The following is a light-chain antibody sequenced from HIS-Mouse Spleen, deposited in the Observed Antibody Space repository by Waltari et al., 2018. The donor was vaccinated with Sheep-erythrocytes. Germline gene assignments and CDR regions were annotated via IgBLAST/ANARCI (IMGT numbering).Light chain of an antibody. J-gene: IGLJ2*01. CDR2: QDS. V-gene: IGLV3-1*01. CDR1: KLGDKY. CDR3: QAWDSSTAV. Sequence: SYELTQPPSVSVSPGQTASITCSGDKLGDKYACWYQQKPGQSPVLVIYQDSKRPSGSPGRFSGSNSWNTATLTIRGTQAMDEADYYGQAWDSSTAVFGGGTKLTVL.